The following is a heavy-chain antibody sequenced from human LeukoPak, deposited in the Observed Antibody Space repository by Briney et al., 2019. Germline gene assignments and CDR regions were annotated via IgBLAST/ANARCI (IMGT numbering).Heavy chain of an antibody. J-gene: IGHJ4*02. Sequence: GGPLRLSCAASGFTYCNAWKSWVRQAPGKALGWVGRIKSKTDGGTTDYAAPVKGRFTISRDDSKNTLYLQMNSLKTEDTAVYYCTTVNDAFDYWGQGTLVTVSS. D-gene: IGHD3-16*01. V-gene: IGHV3-15*01. CDR2: IKSKTDGGTT. CDR3: TTVNDAFDY. CDR1: GFTYCNAW.